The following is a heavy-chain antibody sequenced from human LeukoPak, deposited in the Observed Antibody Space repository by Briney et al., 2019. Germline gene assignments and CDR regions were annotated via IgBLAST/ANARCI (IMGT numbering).Heavy chain of an antibody. CDR2: IRVNNGDT. CDR1: GYSFINYG. CDR3: AREGYTSGFPFDI. V-gene: IGHV1-18*01. Sequence: ASVKVSCKASGYSFINYGISWVRQAPGQGLEWMGWIRVNNGDTNFAQKLQGRVTMTTDTSTSTAYMELRSLRSDDTAVYYCAREGYTSGFPFDIWGQGTMVTVSS. J-gene: IGHJ3*02. D-gene: IGHD6-19*01.